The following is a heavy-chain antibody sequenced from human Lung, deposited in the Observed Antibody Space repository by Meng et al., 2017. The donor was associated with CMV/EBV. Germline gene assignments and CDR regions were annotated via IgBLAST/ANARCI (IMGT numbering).Heavy chain of an antibody. V-gene: IGHV3-21*01. Sequence: FTFSSYSMNWVRQAPGKGLEWVSSISSSSSYIYYADSVKGRFTISRDNAKNSLYLQMNSLRAEDTAVYYCARDFRGGSGYYPPFDYWGQGTLVTVSS. CDR1: FTFSSYS. CDR2: ISSSSSYI. J-gene: IGHJ4*02. D-gene: IGHD3-22*01. CDR3: ARDFRGGSGYYPPFDY.